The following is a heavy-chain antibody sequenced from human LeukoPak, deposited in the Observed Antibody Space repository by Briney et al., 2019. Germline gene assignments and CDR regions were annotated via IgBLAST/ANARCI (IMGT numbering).Heavy chain of an antibody. D-gene: IGHD2/OR15-2a*01. V-gene: IGHV3-30*02. CDR2: IRYDGNNK. J-gene: IGHJ4*02. CDR1: GFTFSSCG. CDR3: ARHRSVIATAPGY. Sequence: GGSLRLSCAASGFTFSSCGMHWVRQAPGKGLEWLAFIRYDGNNKFYADSVKGRFTISRDNAKNTLYLHINSLRAEDTAVYYCARHRSVIATAPGYWGQGTLVTVSS.